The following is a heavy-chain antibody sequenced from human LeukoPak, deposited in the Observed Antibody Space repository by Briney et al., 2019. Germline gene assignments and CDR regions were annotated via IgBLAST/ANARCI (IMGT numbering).Heavy chain of an antibody. CDR3: ARGGHSSTTWNWFDP. CDR1: GFTFSSYS. J-gene: IGHJ5*02. Sequence: GGSLRLSCAASGFTFSSYSMNWVRQAPGKGLEWVSYISSSSSTIYYADSVKGRFTISRDNAKNSLYLQMNSLRAEDTAVYYCARGGHSSTTWNWFDPWGQGTLVTVSS. V-gene: IGHV3-48*01. D-gene: IGHD6-13*01. CDR2: ISSSSSTI.